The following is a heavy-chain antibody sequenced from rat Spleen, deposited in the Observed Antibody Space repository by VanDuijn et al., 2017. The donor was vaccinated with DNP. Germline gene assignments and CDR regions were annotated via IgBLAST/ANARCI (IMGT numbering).Heavy chain of an antibody. CDR3: AREGDYGGYSAKFDY. J-gene: IGHJ2*01. V-gene: IGHV3-1*01. Sequence: EVQLQESGPGLVKPSQSLSLTCTVTGYSITSNYWGWIRKFPGNKMEWMGYISYSGGTSYNPSLKSRISITRDTSKNQFFLQLNSVTTEDTATYYCAREGDYGGYSAKFDYWGQGVMVTVSS. CDR2: ISYSGGT. D-gene: IGHD1-11*01. CDR1: GYSITSNY.